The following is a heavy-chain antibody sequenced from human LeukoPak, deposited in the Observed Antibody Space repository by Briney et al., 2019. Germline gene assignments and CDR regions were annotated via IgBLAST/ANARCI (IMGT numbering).Heavy chain of an antibody. D-gene: IGHD1-14*01. CDR2: LSGAGGAT. J-gene: IGHJ4*02. CDR1: GFTFTSYA. V-gene: IGHV3-23*01. CDR3: ARTFFGDYFDY. Sequence: GGSLRLSCAASGFTFTSYAMSWVRQAPGKGLEWVSGLSGAGGATYYADSVKGRFTISRDNAENSLYLQMNSLRADDTAVYYCARTFFGDYFDYWGQGTLVTVSS.